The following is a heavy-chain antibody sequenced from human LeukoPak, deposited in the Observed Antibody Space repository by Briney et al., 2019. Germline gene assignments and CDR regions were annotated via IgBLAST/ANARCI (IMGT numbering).Heavy chain of an antibody. J-gene: IGHJ4*02. CDR1: GGSINSSSYY. V-gene: IGHV4-39*07. D-gene: IGHD3-10*01. CDR3: ARDFPLAGGSGSYHDY. Sequence: SETLSLTCTVSGGSINSSSYYWGWIRQPPGKGLEWIGSIYYSGSTYYNPSLKSRVTISVDTSKDQFSLKLSSVTAADTAMYYCARDFPLAGGSGSYHDYWGQGTLVTVSS. CDR2: IYYSGST.